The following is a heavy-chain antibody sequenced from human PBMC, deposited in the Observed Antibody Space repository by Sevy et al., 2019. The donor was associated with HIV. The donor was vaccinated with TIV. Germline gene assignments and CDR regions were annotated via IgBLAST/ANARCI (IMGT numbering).Heavy chain of an antibody. V-gene: IGHV3-21*01. D-gene: IGHD6-13*01. CDR1: GFTFSGYS. CDR2: ITSSSTYI. CDR3: ATGSSSTWFIDY. J-gene: IGHJ4*02. Sequence: GWSLRLSCAASGFTFSGYSMNWVRQAPGKGLEWVSSITSSSTYIHYADSVKGRFTISRDNAKNSLYLQMNSLRAEDTAVYFCATGSSSTWFIDYWGQGTLVTVSS.